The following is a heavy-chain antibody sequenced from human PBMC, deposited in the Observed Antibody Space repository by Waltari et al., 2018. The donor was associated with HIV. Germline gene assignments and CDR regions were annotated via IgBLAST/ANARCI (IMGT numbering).Heavy chain of an antibody. CDR2: IKQDGSEK. CDR3: ARERFLEWLYMFDP. D-gene: IGHD3-3*01. J-gene: IGHJ5*02. CDR1: GFTFSSYW. V-gene: IGHV3-7*01. Sequence: EVQLVESGGGLVQPGGSLRLSCAASGFTFSSYWMSWVRQAPGKGLEWVANIKQDGSEKYYVDSVKGRFTISRDNAKNSLYLQMNSLRAEDTAVYYCARERFLEWLYMFDPWGQGTLVTVSS.